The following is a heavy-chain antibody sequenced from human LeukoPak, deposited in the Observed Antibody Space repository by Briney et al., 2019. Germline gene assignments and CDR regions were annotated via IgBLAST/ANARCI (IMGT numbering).Heavy chain of an antibody. D-gene: IGHD6-13*01. J-gene: IGHJ4*02. V-gene: IGHV4-4*02. CDR1: GGSISSSNW. CDR3: ARLYSTILAVDY. Sequence: PSETLSLTCAVSGGSISSSNWWSWVRQPPGKGLEWIGEIYHSGSTNYNPPLKSRVTISVDKSKNQFSLKLSSVTAADTAVYYCARLYSTILAVDYWGQGTLVTVSS. CDR2: IYHSGST.